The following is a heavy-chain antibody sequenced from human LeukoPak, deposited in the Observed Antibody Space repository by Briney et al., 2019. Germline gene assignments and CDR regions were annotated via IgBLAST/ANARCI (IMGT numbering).Heavy chain of an antibody. CDR2: VYYSGST. J-gene: IGHJ4*02. CDR1: GGSISPYY. CDR3: ARYASSTSYSPFDF. Sequence: SETLSLTCTVSGGSISPYYWSWIREPPGKGLEWIGYVYYSGSTNYNPSLKSRVTISIDTSKNQFSLKLSSVTVADTAVYFCARYASSTSYSPFDFWGRGTLVTVSS. D-gene: IGHD3/OR15-3a*01. V-gene: IGHV4-59*12.